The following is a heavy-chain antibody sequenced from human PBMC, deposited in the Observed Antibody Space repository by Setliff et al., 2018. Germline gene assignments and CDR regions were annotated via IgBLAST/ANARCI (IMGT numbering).Heavy chain of an antibody. J-gene: IGHJ4*02. CDR1: GYTFTSYD. Sequence: ASVKVSCKASGYTFTSYDINWVRQATGQGLEWMGWINPNSGNTDYAQKFQGRVTMTRNTSISTAYMELSSLRSEDTAVYYCARASFGWLPPLRADFDYWGQGTLVTVSS. V-gene: IGHV1-8*02. CDR3: ARASFGWLPPLRADFDY. D-gene: IGHD3-9*01. CDR2: INPNSGNT.